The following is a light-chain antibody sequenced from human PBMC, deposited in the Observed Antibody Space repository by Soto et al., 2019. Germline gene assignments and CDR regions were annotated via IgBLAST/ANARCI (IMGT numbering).Light chain of an antibody. V-gene: IGKV3-11*01. Sequence: EIVLTQSPATLSLSPGERATLSCRASQSVSSYLAWYQQKPGQAPRLLIYDASNRATGIPARFRGSGSGTDFTLTISSLEPEEFAVYYCQQRSNWPRLTFGGGTKVEIK. CDR2: DAS. CDR3: QQRSNWPRLT. CDR1: QSVSSY. J-gene: IGKJ4*01.